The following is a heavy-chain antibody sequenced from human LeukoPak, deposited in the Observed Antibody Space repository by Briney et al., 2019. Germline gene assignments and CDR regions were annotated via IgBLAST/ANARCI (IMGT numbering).Heavy chain of an antibody. CDR3: ARAKQQLGAFDI. CDR2: IKQDGSEK. V-gene: IGHV3-7*03. D-gene: IGHD6-13*01. Sequence: GGSLRLSCAASGFTFSSSWMSWVCQAPGKGLEWVANIKQDGSEKYYVDSVKGRFTISRDNAKNSLYLQMNSLRAEDTAVYYCARAKQQLGAFDIWGQGTMVTVSS. J-gene: IGHJ3*02. CDR1: GFTFSSSW.